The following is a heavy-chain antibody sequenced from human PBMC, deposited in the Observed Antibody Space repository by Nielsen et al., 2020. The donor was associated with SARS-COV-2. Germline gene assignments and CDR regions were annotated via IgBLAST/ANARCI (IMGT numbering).Heavy chain of an antibody. CDR1: GYTFTSYY. V-gene: IGHV1-46*01. Sequence: ASVKVSCKATGYTFTSYYIHWVRQAPGQGLEWMGTINPSGGSTSYAQKFQGRVTITRDTSASTAYMELSSLRSEDTAVYYCARQSGSYLHYFDFWGQGALVTVSS. CDR3: ARQSGSYLHYFDF. D-gene: IGHD1-26*01. CDR2: INPSGGST. J-gene: IGHJ4*02.